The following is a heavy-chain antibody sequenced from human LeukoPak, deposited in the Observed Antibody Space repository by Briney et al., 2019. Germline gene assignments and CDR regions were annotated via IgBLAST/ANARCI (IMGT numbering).Heavy chain of an antibody. D-gene: IGHD3-3*01. Sequence: ASVKVSCKASGYTFTSYDINWVRQATGQGLEWMGWMNPNSGNTGYAQKFQGRVTITRNTSISTAYMELSSLRSEDTAVYYCARGLGLSSSNLGVVIIDYWGQGTLVTVSS. J-gene: IGHJ4*02. V-gene: IGHV1-8*03. CDR3: ARGLGLSSSNLGVVIIDY. CDR1: GYTFTSYD. CDR2: MNPNSGNT.